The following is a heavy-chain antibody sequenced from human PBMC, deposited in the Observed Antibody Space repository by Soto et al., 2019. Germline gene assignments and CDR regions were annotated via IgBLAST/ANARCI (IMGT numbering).Heavy chain of an antibody. CDR3: ARGEAAAGKEDY. V-gene: IGHV4-34*01. D-gene: IGHD6-13*01. J-gene: IGHJ4*02. CDR2: INHSGST. CDR1: GGSFSGYY. Sequence: SETLSLTCAVYGGSFSGYYWSLIRQPPGKGLEWIGEINHSGSTNYNPSLKSRVTISVDTSKNQFSLKLSSVTAADTAVYYCARGEAAAGKEDYWGQGTLVTVSS.